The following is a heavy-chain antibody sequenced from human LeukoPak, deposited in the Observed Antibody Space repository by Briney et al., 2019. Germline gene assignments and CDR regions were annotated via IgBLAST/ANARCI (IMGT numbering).Heavy chain of an antibody. V-gene: IGHV3-23*01. Sequence: GGSLRLSCAASGFTFSSYAMSSVRQAPGKGLEWVSAISGSGGSTYYADSVKGRFTISRDNPKNTLYLQLNSLRAEDTAVCYCAKEGFSGSFYFDYWGQGTLVTVSS. CDR2: ISGSGGST. CDR1: GFTFSSYA. J-gene: IGHJ4*02. CDR3: AKEGFSGSFYFDY. D-gene: IGHD1-26*01.